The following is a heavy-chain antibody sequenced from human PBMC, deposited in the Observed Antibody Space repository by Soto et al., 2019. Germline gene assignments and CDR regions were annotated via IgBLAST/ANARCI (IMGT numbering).Heavy chain of an antibody. CDR3: AHSPWVITRKYFDY. Sequence: ESGPTLENHTLTLTLTCTFSGFSLSTSGVGVGWIRQPPGKALEWLALIYWNDDKRYSPSLKSRLTITKDTSKNQVVLTMTNMDPVDTATYYCAHSPWVITRKYFDYWGQGTLVTVSS. V-gene: IGHV2-5*01. J-gene: IGHJ4*02. CDR2: IYWNDDK. CDR1: GFSLSTSGVG. D-gene: IGHD3-22*01.